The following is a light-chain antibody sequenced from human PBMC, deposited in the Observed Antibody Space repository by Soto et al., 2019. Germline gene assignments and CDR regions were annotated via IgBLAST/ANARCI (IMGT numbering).Light chain of an antibody. CDR3: QQYNNWPLMYT. V-gene: IGKV3-15*01. J-gene: IGKJ2*01. CDR1: QSVSSN. Sequence: EIVMTQSPATLSVSPGERATLSCRASQSVSSNLAWYQQKPGQAPRLLIYGASTRATGIPARFSGSGSGTEFTLNISSLQSEDFAVYYCQQYNNWPLMYTFGQGTKLEIK. CDR2: GAS.